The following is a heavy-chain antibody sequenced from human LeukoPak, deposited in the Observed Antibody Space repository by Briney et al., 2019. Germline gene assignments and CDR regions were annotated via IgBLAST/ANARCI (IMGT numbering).Heavy chain of an antibody. J-gene: IGHJ6*02. Sequence: SGGSLRLSCAASGFTVSSYSMNWVRQAPGKGLEWVSSISSSSSYIYYADSVKGRFTISRDNAKNSLYLQMNSLRAEDTAVYYCARDLSSYYYYGMDVWGQGTTVTVSS. CDR3: ARDLSSYYYYGMDV. D-gene: IGHD2-2*01. CDR2: ISSSSSYI. V-gene: IGHV3-21*01. CDR1: GFTVSSYS.